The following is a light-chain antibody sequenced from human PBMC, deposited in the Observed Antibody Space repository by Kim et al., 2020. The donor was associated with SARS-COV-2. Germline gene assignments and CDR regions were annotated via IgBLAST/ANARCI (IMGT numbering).Light chain of an antibody. CDR3: AAWDDSVKTLL. CDR2: STN. CDR1: TSYIGSDT. Sequence: GPRVTISCSGSTSYIGSDTVNWYQEFPGMAPKLRIYSTNQRPSGVPDRFSASKSGTSASLAISRLQSDDEADYYCAAWDDSVKTLLFGGGTQLTVL. J-gene: IGLJ2*01. V-gene: IGLV1-44*01.